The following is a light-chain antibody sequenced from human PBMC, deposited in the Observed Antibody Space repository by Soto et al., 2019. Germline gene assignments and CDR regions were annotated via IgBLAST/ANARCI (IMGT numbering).Light chain of an antibody. CDR1: TSNVGSNT. CDR2: RNN. V-gene: IGLV1-44*01. Sequence: QSVLTQPPSASGAPGQGVIISCSGSTSNVGSNTVNWYQQLPGTAPKLLIYRNNLRPSGDPDRFSASKSGTSASLAISGLQSEDEADYYCAAWDDSLNDVVFGGGTKLTVL. CDR3: AAWDDSLNDVV. J-gene: IGLJ2*01.